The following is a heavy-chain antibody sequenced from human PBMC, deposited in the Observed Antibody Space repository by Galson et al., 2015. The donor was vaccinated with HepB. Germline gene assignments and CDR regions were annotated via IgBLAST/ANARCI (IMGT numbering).Heavy chain of an antibody. V-gene: IGHV3-30*18. D-gene: IGHD3-22*01. CDR1: GFTLSSYG. Sequence: SLRLSCAAPGFTLSSYGMHWVRQAPGKGLEWVAVISYDGSNRDFADSVKGRFSISRDNSKNTLYVQMNSLRTEDTAVYYCAKAHYDSRGYDAFDLWGQGTMVTVSS. CDR2: ISYDGSNR. CDR3: AKAHYDSRGYDAFDL. J-gene: IGHJ3*01.